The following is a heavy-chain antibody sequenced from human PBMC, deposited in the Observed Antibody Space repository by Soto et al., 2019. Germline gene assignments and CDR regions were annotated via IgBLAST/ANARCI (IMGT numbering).Heavy chain of an antibody. Sequence: ASVKVSCKASGYTFTGYYMHWVRQAPGQGLEWMGWINPNSGGTNYAQKFQGWVTMTRDTSISTAYMELSRLRSDDTAVYYCARGYCISTSCYYDFDYWGQGTLVTVSS. CDR3: ARGYCISTSCYYDFDY. CDR2: INPNSGGT. CDR1: GYTFTGYY. D-gene: IGHD2-2*01. V-gene: IGHV1-2*04. J-gene: IGHJ4*02.